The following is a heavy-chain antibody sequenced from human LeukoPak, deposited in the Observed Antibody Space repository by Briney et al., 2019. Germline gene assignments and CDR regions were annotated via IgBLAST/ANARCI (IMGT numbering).Heavy chain of an antibody. J-gene: IGHJ5*02. V-gene: IGHV5-51*01. CDR2: IYPGDSDT. CDR1: GYTFTSYW. D-gene: IGHD5-24*01. Sequence: GESLKISCEGSGYTFTSYWIAWVRQMPGKGLEWMGIIYPGDSDTRYSPSFQGQVTISADKSISTAYLQWSSLKASDTAMYYCARSPRWLQFHWFDPWGQGTLVTVSS. CDR3: ARSPRWLQFHWFDP.